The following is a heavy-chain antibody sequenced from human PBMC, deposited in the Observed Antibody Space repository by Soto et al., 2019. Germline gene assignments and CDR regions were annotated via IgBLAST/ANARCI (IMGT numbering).Heavy chain of an antibody. J-gene: IGHJ4*02. D-gene: IGHD2-21*02. V-gene: IGHV3-9*01. CDR2: INWNSNNI. Sequence: EVQLVESGGGLVQPGRSLRLSCAASGFTFDDYAMHWVRQAPGKGLEWVSGINWNSNNIAYADSVKGRFTISRDNAKKSVYLLVDNLRVEYKALYYCAKGWVVVVTTSYSDSWGQGTLVTVSS. CDR1: GFTFDDYA. CDR3: AKGWVVVVTTSYSDS.